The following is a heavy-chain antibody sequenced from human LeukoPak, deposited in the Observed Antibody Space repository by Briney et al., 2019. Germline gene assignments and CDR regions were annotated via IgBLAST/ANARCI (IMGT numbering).Heavy chain of an antibody. V-gene: IGHV1-2*02. D-gene: IGHD2-2*01. CDR3: ARQVVPAAMLPWFDP. Sequence: GASVMVSCKASGYTFIGYYRHCVRQAPGQGLEWMGWINPNSGGTNYAQKFQGRVTMTRDTSISTAYMELSRLRSDDTAVYYCARQVVPAAMLPWFDPWGQGTLVAVSS. CDR2: INPNSGGT. CDR1: GYTFIGYY. J-gene: IGHJ5*02.